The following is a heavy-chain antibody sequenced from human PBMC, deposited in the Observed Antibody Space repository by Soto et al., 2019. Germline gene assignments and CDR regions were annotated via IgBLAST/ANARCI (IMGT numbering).Heavy chain of an antibody. D-gene: IGHD3-16*01. CDR2: ISSSGSTI. V-gene: IGHV3-11*01. CDR1: GFTFSDYY. CDR3: ARDLHYGDAFDI. J-gene: IGHJ3*02. Sequence: SCAASGFTFSDYYMSWIRQAPGKGLEWVSYISSSGSTIYYADSVKGRFTISRDNAKNSLYLQMNSLRAEDTAVYYCARDLHYGDAFDIWGQGTMVTVSS.